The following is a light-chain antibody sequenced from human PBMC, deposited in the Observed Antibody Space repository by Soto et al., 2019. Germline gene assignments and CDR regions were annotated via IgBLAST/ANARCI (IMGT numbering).Light chain of an antibody. Sequence: QSVLTQPPSASGTPGQTVTMSCSGSSSNIGSNYVYWYQQLPGTAPKLLIDRNNQRPSGVPDRFSGSKSGTSASLAISGLRSEDEADYYCAAWDDSLTGVFGGGTTLTVL. CDR2: RNN. V-gene: IGLV1-47*01. CDR1: SSNIGSNY. CDR3: AAWDDSLTGV. J-gene: IGLJ3*02.